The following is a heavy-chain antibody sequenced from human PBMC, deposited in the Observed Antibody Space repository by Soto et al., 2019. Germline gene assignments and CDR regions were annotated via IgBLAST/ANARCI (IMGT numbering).Heavy chain of an antibody. Sequence: SETLSLTCTVSGDSITSNSYFWAWIRQPPGKGLEWIGSIYYSGTTYYTPSLMSRVTISVDRSKNQFSLKLSSVTAADTAVYYCARDLQYSNLFYRLAVPGQGTTVPGSS. CDR3: ARDLQYSNLFYRLAV. CDR1: GDSITSNSYF. D-gene: IGHD5-18*01. V-gene: IGHV4-39*02. CDR2: IYYSGTT. J-gene: IGHJ6*02.